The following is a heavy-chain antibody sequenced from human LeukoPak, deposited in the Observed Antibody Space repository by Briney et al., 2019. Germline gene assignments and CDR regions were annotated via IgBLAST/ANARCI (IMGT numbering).Heavy chain of an antibody. D-gene: IGHD2-8*01. CDR2: INPNSGGT. J-gene: IGHJ5*02. CDR1: GYTFTGYY. CDR3: ARSHSAIVLMVYGQPFDP. Sequence: ASVKVSCKASGYTFTGYYMHWVRQAPGQGLEWMGWINPNSGGTNYAQKFQGRVTMTRDTSISTAYMELSRLRSDDTAVYYCARSHSAIVLMVYGQPFDPWGQGTLVTVSS. V-gene: IGHV1-2*02.